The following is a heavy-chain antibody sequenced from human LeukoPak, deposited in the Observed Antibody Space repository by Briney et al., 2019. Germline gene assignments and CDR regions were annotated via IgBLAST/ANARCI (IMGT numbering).Heavy chain of an antibody. CDR1: GFTVSSNY. CDR3: ARDLFYGEFDY. V-gene: IGHV3-66*01. Sequence: GGSLRLSCAASGFTVSSNYMSCVRQAPGKGLEWVSVIYSGGSTYYADSVKGRFTISRDNSKNTLYLQMNSLTAEDTAVYYCARDLFYGEFDYWGQVTLLTVSS. D-gene: IGHD2/OR15-2a*01. CDR2: IYSGGST. J-gene: IGHJ4*02.